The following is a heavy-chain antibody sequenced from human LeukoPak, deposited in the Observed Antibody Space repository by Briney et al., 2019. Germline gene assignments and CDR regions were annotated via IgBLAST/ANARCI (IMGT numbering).Heavy chain of an antibody. CDR2: IWYDGSNK. Sequence: GGSQRLSCAASGFTFSSYGMHWVRQAPGKGLEWVAVIWYDGSNKYYADSVKGRFTISRDNSKNTLYLQMNSLRAEDTAVYYCANDRETDGPITMILILAFQHWGQGTLVTVSS. V-gene: IGHV3-33*06. CDR1: GFTFSSYG. CDR3: ANDRETDGPITMILILAFQH. J-gene: IGHJ1*01. D-gene: IGHD3-22*01.